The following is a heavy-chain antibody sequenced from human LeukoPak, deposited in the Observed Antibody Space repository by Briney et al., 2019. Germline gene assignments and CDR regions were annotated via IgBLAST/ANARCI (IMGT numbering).Heavy chain of an antibody. Sequence: SETLSLTCTVSGGFISSTSHYWGWIRQPPGKGPEWIGSIVYSGNTYYNPSLKSRVTISADTSKNQISLSLSSVTAADTALYFCARVGGHTYYDTLTGLMKWFDPWGQGTLVTVSS. D-gene: IGHD3-9*01. CDR2: IVYSGNT. J-gene: IGHJ5*02. V-gene: IGHV4-39*07. CDR3: ARVGGHTYYDTLTGLMKWFDP. CDR1: GGFISSTSHY.